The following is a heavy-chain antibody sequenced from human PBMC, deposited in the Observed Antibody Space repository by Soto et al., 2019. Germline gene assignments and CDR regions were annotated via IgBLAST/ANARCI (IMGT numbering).Heavy chain of an antibody. CDR1: GGSISSGGYY. Sequence: TLSLTCTVSGGSISSGGYYWTWIRQHQGKGLEWIAYIYHSGYTFYNPSLKSRVTMSVDTSKNQFSLKLRSVTAADTAVYYCAKWEALGSDYYYYAMDVCGQVTTVTVSS. J-gene: IGHJ6*02. CDR2: IYHSGYT. V-gene: IGHV4-31*03. CDR3: AKWEALGSDYYYYAMDV. D-gene: IGHD1-26*01.